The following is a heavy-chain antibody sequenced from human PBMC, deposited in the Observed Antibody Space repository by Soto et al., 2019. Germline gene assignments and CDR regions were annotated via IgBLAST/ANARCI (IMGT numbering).Heavy chain of an antibody. D-gene: IGHD3-22*01. CDR2: IIPIFGTA. Sequence: SVKVSCKASGGTFSSYAISWVRQAPGQGLEWMGGIIPIFGTANYAQKLQGRVTITADESTSTAYMELSSLRSEDTAVYYCARGMGYYYDSSGYKGWGQGTLVTVSS. V-gene: IGHV1-69*13. CDR3: ARGMGYYYDSSGYKG. CDR1: GGTFSSYA. J-gene: IGHJ4*02.